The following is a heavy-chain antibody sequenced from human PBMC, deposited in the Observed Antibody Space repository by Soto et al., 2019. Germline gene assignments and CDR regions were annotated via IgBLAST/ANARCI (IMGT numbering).Heavy chain of an antibody. CDR2: IYYSGST. J-gene: IGHJ4*02. Sequence: SETLSLTCTVSRGSISSGDHYWTWLRQPPGKGLEWIGYIYYSGSTYYNPSLKSRVAISVDTSKNQFSLTLTSVTAADTAVYYCAREEALIVVPTGGIDYSFDYWGQGTLVTVSS. CDR1: RGSISSGDHY. CDR3: AREEALIVVPTGGIDYSFDY. V-gene: IGHV4-30-4*01. D-gene: IGHD3-22*01.